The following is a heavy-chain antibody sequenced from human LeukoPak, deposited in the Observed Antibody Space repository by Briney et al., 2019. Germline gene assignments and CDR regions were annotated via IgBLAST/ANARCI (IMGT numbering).Heavy chain of an antibody. CDR1: GGSISSYY. D-gene: IGHD2-21*01. CDR2: IYYSGST. CDR3: ARRMSNVWFDP. J-gene: IGHJ5*02. V-gene: IGHV4-59*01. Sequence: SETLSLTRTVSGGSISSYYWSWIRQPPGKGLEWIGYIYYSGSTNYNPSLKSRVTISVDTSKNRFSLKLSSVTAADTAVYYCARRMSNVWFDPWGQGTLVTVSS.